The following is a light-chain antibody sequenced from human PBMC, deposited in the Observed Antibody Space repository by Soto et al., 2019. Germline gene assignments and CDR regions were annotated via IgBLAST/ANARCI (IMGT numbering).Light chain of an antibody. Sequence: EIVLTQSPATLSLSPGERATLSCRASQSVSSYLAWYQQKPGQAPRLLIYDASNRATGIPARFSGSGSRTDFTLTISGLQSEDAAIYYCQQYQTWPRTFGQGTKVDIK. CDR2: DAS. J-gene: IGKJ1*01. V-gene: IGKV3-11*01. CDR1: QSVSSY. CDR3: QQYQTWPRT.